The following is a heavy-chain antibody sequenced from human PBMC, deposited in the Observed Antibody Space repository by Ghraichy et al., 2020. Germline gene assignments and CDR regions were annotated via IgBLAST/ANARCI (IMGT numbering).Heavy chain of an antibody. CDR2: ISSSSSTI. CDR3: ARDRSCSSTSCSYGMDV. J-gene: IGHJ6*02. V-gene: IGHV3-48*02. Sequence: GGSLRLSCAASGFTFSSYSMNWVRQAPGKGLEWVSYISSSSSTIYYADSVKGRFTISRDNAKNSLYLQMNSLRDEDTAVYYCARDRSCSSTSCSYGMDVWGQGTTVTVSS. CDR1: GFTFSSYS. D-gene: IGHD2-2*01.